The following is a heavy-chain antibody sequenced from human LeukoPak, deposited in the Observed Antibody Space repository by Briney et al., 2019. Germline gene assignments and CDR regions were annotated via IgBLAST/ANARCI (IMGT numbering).Heavy chain of an antibody. D-gene: IGHD1-26*01. V-gene: IGHV3-23*01. CDR2: ISDSGGST. J-gene: IGHJ3*01. CDR3: AKRGYGTGTYYAFDV. Sequence: GGSLRLSCAASGFTFSSYAMTWVRQAPGKGLEWVSGISDSGGSTSYADSVRGRFTISRDNSKNTLYLQMNSPRGEDTALYSCAKRGYGTGTYYAFDVWGQGTMVTVSS. CDR1: GFTFSSYA.